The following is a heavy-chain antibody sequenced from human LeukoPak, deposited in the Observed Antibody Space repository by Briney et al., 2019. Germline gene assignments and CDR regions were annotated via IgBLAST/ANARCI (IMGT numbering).Heavy chain of an antibody. J-gene: IGHJ4*02. CDR3: ATEEYSSGWYRDY. V-gene: IGHV1-69*13. Sequence: SVKVSCKASGGTFSSYAISWVRQAPGQGLEWMGGIITIFGTANYAQKFQGRVTITADESTSTAYMELSSLRSEDTAVYYCATEEYSSGWYRDYWGQGTLVTVSS. CDR1: GGTFSSYA. D-gene: IGHD6-19*01. CDR2: IITIFGTA.